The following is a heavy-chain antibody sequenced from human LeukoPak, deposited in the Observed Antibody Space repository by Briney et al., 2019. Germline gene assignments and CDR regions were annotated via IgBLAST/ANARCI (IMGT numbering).Heavy chain of an antibody. CDR1: GFTFNTYA. V-gene: IGHV3-21*04. Sequence: GGSLRLSCAASGFTFNTYAMNWVRQAPGKGLEWVSSISSSSSYIYYADSVKGRFTISRDNAKNSLYLQMNSLRAEDTAVYYCARVGQYSYGSRGVDYWGQGTLVTVSS. CDR3: ARVGQYSYGSRGVDY. CDR2: ISSSSSYI. D-gene: IGHD5-18*01. J-gene: IGHJ4*02.